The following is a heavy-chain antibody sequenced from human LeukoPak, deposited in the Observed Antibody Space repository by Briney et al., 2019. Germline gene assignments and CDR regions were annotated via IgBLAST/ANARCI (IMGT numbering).Heavy chain of an antibody. CDR3: AKASLEDYVWGSSDY. J-gene: IGHJ4*02. CDR2: ISGSGGST. Sequence: GGSLRLSCAASGFTFSSYAMSWVRQAPGKGLEWVSGISGSGGSTYYADSVKGRFTVSRDNSKNTLYLQMNSLRAEDTAVYYCAKASLEDYVWGSSDYWGQGTLVTVSS. V-gene: IGHV3-23*01. CDR1: GFTFSSYA. D-gene: IGHD3-16*01.